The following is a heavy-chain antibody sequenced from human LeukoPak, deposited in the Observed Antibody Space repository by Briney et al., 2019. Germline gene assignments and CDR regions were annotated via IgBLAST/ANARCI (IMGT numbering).Heavy chain of an antibody. J-gene: IGHJ6*02. CDR2: FEPEDGET. CDR3: ATLRPVRGVIPYYYGMDV. CDR1: GYTLTELS. Sequence: SSVKISCKVSGYTLTELSMHWVRQAPGERLEWRGGFEPEDGETIYAQKFQGRVTMTEDTSTDTAYMELSSLRSEDTAVYYCATLRPVRGVIPYYYGMDVWGQGTTVTVSS. V-gene: IGHV1-24*01. D-gene: IGHD3-10*01.